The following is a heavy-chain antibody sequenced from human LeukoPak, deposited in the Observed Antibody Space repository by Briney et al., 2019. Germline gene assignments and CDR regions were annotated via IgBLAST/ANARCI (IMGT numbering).Heavy chain of an antibody. D-gene: IGHD2-15*01. V-gene: IGHV3-23*01. CDR1: GFTFSSYA. Sequence: QPGGSLRLSCAASGFTFSSYAMTWVRQAPGKGLEWVSCITGSGNNTYYPGSVKGRFTISRDNSKNTLYLQMNSLRAEDTAVYSCAKGRSSSCYSAIGYWGQGTLVTVSS. CDR2: ITGSGNNT. CDR3: AKGRSSSCYSAIGY. J-gene: IGHJ4*02.